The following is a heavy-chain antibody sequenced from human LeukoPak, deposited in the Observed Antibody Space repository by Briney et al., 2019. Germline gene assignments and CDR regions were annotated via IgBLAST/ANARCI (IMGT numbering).Heavy chain of an antibody. Sequence: PSETLSLTCNVSGGSISSHYWSWIRQPPGKGLEWIGYIYYSGSTNYNPSLKSRVTISVDTSKNQFSLKLSSVTAADTAVYYCAREVGWLFDYWGQGTLVTVSS. J-gene: IGHJ4*02. CDR1: GGSISSHY. D-gene: IGHD6-19*01. V-gene: IGHV4-59*11. CDR2: IYYSGST. CDR3: AREVGWLFDY.